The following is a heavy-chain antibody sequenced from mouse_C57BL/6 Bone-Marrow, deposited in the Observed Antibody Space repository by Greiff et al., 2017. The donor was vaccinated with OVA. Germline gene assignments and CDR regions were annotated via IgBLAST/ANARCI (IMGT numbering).Heavy chain of an antibody. CDR2: INPNNGGT. J-gene: IGHJ1*03. CDR3: AREEGFYWYFDV. V-gene: IGHV1-26*01. CDR1: GYTFTDYY. Sequence: EVQLQQSGPELVKPGASVKISCKASGYTFTDYYMNWVKQSHGKSLEWIGDINPNNGGTSYNQKFKGKATLTVDKSSSTADMELRSLPSEDSAVYYCAREEGFYWYFDVWGTGTTVTVSS.